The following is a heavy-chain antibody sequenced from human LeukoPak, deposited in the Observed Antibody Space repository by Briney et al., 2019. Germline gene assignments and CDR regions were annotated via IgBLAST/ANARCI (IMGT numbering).Heavy chain of an antibody. CDR2: INPSGGST. CDR1: GYTFTSYY. CDR3: AREGNTAMVLF. V-gene: IGHV1-46*01. J-gene: IGHJ4*02. Sequence: GASVKVSCKASGYTFTSYYMHWVRQAPGQGLEWMGIINPSGGSTSYAQKFQGRVTMTRDMSTSTVYMELSSLRSEDTAVNYCAREGNTAMVLFWGQGTLVTVSS. D-gene: IGHD5-18*01.